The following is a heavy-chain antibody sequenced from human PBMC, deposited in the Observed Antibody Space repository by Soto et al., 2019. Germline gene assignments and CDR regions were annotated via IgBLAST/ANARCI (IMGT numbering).Heavy chain of an antibody. CDR2: ISINGSST. Sequence: GGSVRLSCSASGFTFGSYAMHWVRQAPGKGLEYVSSISINGSSTSYADSVKGRFTISRDNAKNTLYLQMNSLRAEDTAVYYCAIRASYYDSSGYFDYWGQGTLVTVSS. J-gene: IGHJ4*02. V-gene: IGHV3-64*04. D-gene: IGHD3-22*01. CDR3: AIRASYYDSSGYFDY. CDR1: GFTFGSYA.